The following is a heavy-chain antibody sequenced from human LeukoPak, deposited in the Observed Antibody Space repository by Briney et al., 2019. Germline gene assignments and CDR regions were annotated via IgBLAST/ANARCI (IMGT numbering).Heavy chain of an antibody. CDR1: GFTFSSYG. Sequence: GGSLRLSCAASGFTFSSYGMHWVRQAPGKGLEWVAVIWYDGSNKYYADSVKGRFTISRDNSKNTLYLQMNSLRAEDTAVYYCARENHGDYVADYWGQGTLVTVSS. D-gene: IGHD4-17*01. V-gene: IGHV3-33*01. CDR3: ARENHGDYVADY. CDR2: IWYDGSNK. J-gene: IGHJ4*02.